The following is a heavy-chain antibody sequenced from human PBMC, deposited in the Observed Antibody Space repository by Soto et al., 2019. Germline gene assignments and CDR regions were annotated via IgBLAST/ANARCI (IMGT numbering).Heavy chain of an antibody. D-gene: IGHD3-22*01. CDR2: ISGSGGST. CDR3: AKNAYYYDSSGYYYLGYFDY. Sequence: EVQLVESGGGLIQPGGSLRLSCAASGFTFSSYAMSWVRQAPGKGLEWVSAISGSGGSTYYADSVKGRFTISRDNFKNTLYLQMNSLRAEDTAVYYCAKNAYYYDSSGYYYLGYFDYWGQGTLVTVSS. CDR1: GFTFSSYA. V-gene: IGHV3-23*04. J-gene: IGHJ4*02.